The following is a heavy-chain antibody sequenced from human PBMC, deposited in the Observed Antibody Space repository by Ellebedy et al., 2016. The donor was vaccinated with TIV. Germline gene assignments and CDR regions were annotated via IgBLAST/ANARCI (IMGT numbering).Heavy chain of an antibody. D-gene: IGHD6-13*01. V-gene: IGHV3-64D*06. J-gene: IGHJ4*02. CDR3: VKDRKAAAGRIRHYFDN. CDR1: GFTFSSYA. CDR2: ISSNGGST. Sequence: GESLKISCSASGFTFSSYAMHWVRQAPGEGLEYVSAISSNGGSTYYADSVKGSFPISRDNSKNTLYLQMSSLRAEDTAVYYCVKDRKAAAGRIRHYFDNWGQGTLVTVSS.